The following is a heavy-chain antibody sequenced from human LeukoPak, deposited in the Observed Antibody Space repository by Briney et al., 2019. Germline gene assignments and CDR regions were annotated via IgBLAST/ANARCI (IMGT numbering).Heavy chain of an antibody. CDR3: TIGLAGDWDAFDI. Sequence: ASVKVSCKTSGYTFTTCAVHWVRQAPGQRLEWMGWIHADSGNTKYSQKLQGRVAIARDTSASTIYMELTSLRIEDTAVYFCTIGLAGDWDAFDIWGLGTMVTVSS. CDR2: IHADSGNT. V-gene: IGHV1-3*01. CDR1: GYTFTTCA. D-gene: IGHD6-19*01. J-gene: IGHJ3*02.